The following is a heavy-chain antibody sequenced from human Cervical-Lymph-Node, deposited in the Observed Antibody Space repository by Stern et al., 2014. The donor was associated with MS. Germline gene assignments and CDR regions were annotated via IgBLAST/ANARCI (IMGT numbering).Heavy chain of an antibody. D-gene: IGHD3-10*01. CDR2: FDPEDGET. CDR1: GHPLSEFA. Sequence: MQLVESGAEVKKPGASVTVSCNVAGHPLSEFAMHWLRQLPTRGLEWMGQFDPEDGETVYAQQFQGRLSMTEDTSTGTAYMTLTALRSEDTSVYYCATDRGFKWGPGTLVTVSS. CDR3: ATDRGFK. J-gene: IGHJ4*02. V-gene: IGHV1-24*01.